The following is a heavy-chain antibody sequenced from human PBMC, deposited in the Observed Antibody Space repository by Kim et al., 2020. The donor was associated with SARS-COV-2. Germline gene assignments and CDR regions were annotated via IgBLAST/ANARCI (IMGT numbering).Heavy chain of an antibody. Sequence: ASVKVSCKSSGYTFTNYAMHWVRQAPGQGLEWMGWFNPENGETIYSQKFQGRVTMTKDPSTSTAYMELSTLRSEDTAVYYCIIDCRRGLRVGGFLCWGRG. CDR1: GYTFTNYA. D-gene: IGHD2-15*01. CDR3: IIDCRRGLRVGGFLC. CDR2: FNPENGET. J-gene: IGHJ3*01. V-gene: IGHV1-3*01.